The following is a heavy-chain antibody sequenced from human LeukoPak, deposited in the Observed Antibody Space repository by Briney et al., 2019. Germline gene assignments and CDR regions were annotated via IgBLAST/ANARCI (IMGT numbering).Heavy chain of an antibody. Sequence: PGGSLRLSCAASGFTFNNYAISWVRQAPGKGLEWVSAISASGGSTYYADSVKGRFTISRDNSKNTLYLQMNSLRAEDTAVYYCAKVEMATYWGQGTLVTVSS. V-gene: IGHV3-23*01. D-gene: IGHD5-24*01. CDR3: AKVEMATY. CDR1: GFTFNNYA. J-gene: IGHJ4*02. CDR2: ISASGGST.